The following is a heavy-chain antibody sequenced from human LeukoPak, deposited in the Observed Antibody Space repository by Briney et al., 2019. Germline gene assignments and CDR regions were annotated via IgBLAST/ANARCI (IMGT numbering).Heavy chain of an antibody. D-gene: IGHD6-13*01. CDR1: GGSISSGGYY. J-gene: IGHJ6*02. CDR3: ARDRPAAAGKGGYYYYGMDV. Sequence: SQTLSLTCTVSGGSISSGGYYWSWIRQPPGKGLEWIGYIYHSGSTYYNPSLKSRVTISVDRSKNQFSLKLSSVTAADTAVYYCARDRPAAAGKGGYYYYGMDVWGQGTTVTVSS. CDR2: IYHSGST. V-gene: IGHV4-30-2*01.